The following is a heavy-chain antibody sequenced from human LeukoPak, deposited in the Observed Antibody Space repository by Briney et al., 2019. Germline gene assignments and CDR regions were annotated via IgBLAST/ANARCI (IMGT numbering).Heavy chain of an antibody. CDR2: IIPIFGTA. CDR3: ARDWSPDTAMGLPGAFDI. J-gene: IGHJ3*02. Sequence: GASVKVSCKASGGTFSSCAISWVRQAPGQGLEWMGGIIPIFGTANYAQKFQGRVTTTTDESTSTAYMELSSLRSEDTAVYYCARDWSPDTAMGLPGAFDIWGQGTMVTVSS. D-gene: IGHD5-18*01. V-gene: IGHV1-69*05. CDR1: GGTFSSCA.